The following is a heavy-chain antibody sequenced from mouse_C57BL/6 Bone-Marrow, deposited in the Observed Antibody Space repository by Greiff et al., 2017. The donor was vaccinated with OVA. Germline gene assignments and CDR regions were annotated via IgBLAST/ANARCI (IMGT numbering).Heavy chain of an antibody. J-gene: IGHJ4*01. D-gene: IGHD2-4*01. CDR1: GFTFSSYG. V-gene: IGHV5-6*01. CDR3: ARHKAMGLRLREYYAMDY. CDR2: ISSGGSYT. Sequence: EVKVVESGGDLVKPGGSLKLSCAASGFTFSSYGMSWVRQTPDKRLEWVATISSGGSYTYYPDSVKGRFTISRDNAKNTLYLQMSSLKSADTAMYYCARHKAMGLRLREYYAMDYWGQGTSVTVSS.